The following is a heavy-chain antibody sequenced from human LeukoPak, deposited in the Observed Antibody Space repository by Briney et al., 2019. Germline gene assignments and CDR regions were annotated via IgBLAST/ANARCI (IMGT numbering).Heavy chain of an antibody. J-gene: IGHJ4*02. Sequence: GGSLRLSCAASGFTLSSYGMHWVRQAPGKGLEWVAVIWYDGSNKYYADSVKGRFTISRDNSKNTLYLQMNSLRAEDTAVYYCARDYRDYVWGSYRPNYYFDYWGQGTLVTVSS. D-gene: IGHD3-16*02. CDR1: GFTLSSYG. CDR2: IWYDGSNK. V-gene: IGHV3-33*08. CDR3: ARDYRDYVWGSYRPNYYFDY.